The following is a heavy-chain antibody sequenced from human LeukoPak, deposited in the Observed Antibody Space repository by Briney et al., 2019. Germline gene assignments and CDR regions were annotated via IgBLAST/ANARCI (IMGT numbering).Heavy chain of an antibody. J-gene: IGHJ6*03. D-gene: IGHD3-10*01. Sequence: GASVKVSCKASGYTFTSYGISWVRQAPGQGLEWMGWISAYNGNTNYAQKLQGRVTMTTDTSTSTAYMELRSLRSDDTAVYYCARGETMVRGSEYYYYYYMDVWGKGTTVTVSS. V-gene: IGHV1-18*01. CDR3: ARGETMVRGSEYYYYYYMDV. CDR1: GYTFTSYG. CDR2: ISAYNGNT.